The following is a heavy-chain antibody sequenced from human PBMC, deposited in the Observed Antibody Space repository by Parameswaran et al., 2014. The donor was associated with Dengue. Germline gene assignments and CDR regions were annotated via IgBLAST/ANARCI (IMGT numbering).Heavy chain of an antibody. D-gene: IGHD3-22*01. CDR2: INAGNGNT. J-gene: IGHJ4*02. Sequence: WVRQAPGQRLEWMGWINAGNGNTKYSQKFQGRVTITRDTSASTAYMELSSLRSEDTAVYYCARGSRWSLYDSSGYYYAVDYWGQGTLVTVSS. V-gene: IGHV1-3*01. CDR3: ARGSRWSLYDSSGYYYAVDY.